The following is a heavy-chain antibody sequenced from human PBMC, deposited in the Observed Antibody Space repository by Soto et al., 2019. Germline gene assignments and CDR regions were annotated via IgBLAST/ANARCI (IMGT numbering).Heavy chain of an antibody. CDR1: GFTFSSYG. V-gene: IGHV3-33*01. J-gene: IGHJ4*02. CDR2: IWYDGSNK. D-gene: IGHD6-13*01. Sequence: QVQLVESGGGVVQPGRSLRLSCAASGFTFSSYGMHWVRQAPGKGLEWVAVIWYDGSNKYYADSVKGRFTISRDNSKNTMYRQMNSLRAEDTDVYDCARDRSGVIAAAHDSDYWGQGTLVTVSS. CDR3: ARDRSGVIAAAHDSDY.